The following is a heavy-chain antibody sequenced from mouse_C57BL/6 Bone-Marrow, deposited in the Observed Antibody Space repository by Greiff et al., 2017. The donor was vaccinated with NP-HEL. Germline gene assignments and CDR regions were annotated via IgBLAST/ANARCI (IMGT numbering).Heavy chain of an antibody. CDR3: VRLRQYFDH. J-gene: IGHJ2*01. V-gene: IGHV1-81*01. CDR1: GYTFTSYG. Sequence: VMLVESGAELARPGASVKLSCKASGYTFTSYGISWVKQRTGQGLEWIGEIYPRSGNTYYNEKFKGKATLTADKSSSTAYMELRSLTSEDSAVYFCVRLRQYFDHWGQGTTLTVSS. D-gene: IGHD3-2*02. CDR2: IYPRSGNT.